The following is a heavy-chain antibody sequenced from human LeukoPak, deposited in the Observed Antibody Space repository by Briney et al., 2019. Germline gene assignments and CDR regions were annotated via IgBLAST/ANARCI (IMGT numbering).Heavy chain of an antibody. V-gene: IGHV3-30-3*01. J-gene: IGHJ4*02. CDR2: ISHDGSNK. Sequence: GGSLRLSCAASGFTFSSYVMHWVRQAPGKGLEWVAVISHDGSNKFYADSLKGRFTISRDHSKNTLYLQVNSLRAEDTAVYYCARASGSYYTAPFDYWGQGTLVTVSS. D-gene: IGHD3-10*01. CDR1: GFTFSSYV. CDR3: ARASGSYYTAPFDY.